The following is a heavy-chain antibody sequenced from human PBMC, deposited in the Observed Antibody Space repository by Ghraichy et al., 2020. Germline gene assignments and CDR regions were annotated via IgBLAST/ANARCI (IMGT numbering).Heavy chain of an antibody. CDR3: TTDYWDYYGSGSYIHFGLFDY. CDR2: IKSKTDGGTT. V-gene: IGHV3-15*01. Sequence: GGSLRLSCAASGFTFSNAWMSWVRQAPGKGLEWVGRIKSKTDGGTTDYAAPVKGRFTISRDDSKNTLYLQMNSLKTEDTAVYYCTTDYWDYYGSGSYIHFGLFDYWGQGTLVTVSS. D-gene: IGHD3-10*01. CDR1: GFTFSNAW. J-gene: IGHJ4*02.